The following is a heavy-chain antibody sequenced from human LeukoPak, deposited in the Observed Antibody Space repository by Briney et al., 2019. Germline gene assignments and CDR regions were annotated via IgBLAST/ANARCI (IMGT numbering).Heavy chain of an antibody. D-gene: IGHD1-26*01. CDR3: ARESIAGARYFDY. V-gene: IGHV4-59*01. CDR1: GGSISSYY. J-gene: IGHJ4*02. Sequence: SETLSLTCTVSGGSISSYYWSWIRQPPAKGLEWIGYIYFSGSTNYNPSPTSRVTISEDTSNNKFSLKLSSVTAADTAVYYCARESIAGARYFDYWGQATLVTVSS. CDR2: IYFSGST.